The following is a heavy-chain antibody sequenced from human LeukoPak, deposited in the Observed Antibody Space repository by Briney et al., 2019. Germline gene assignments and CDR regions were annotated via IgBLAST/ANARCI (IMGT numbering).Heavy chain of an antibody. V-gene: IGHV3-23*01. CDR2: ISGSGGDT. J-gene: IGHJ3*02. CDR1: GFTFSSYA. CDR3: AKVRLRFLTTPTDAFDI. D-gene: IGHD3-3*01. Sequence: PGGSLRLSCAASGFTFSSYAMSWVRQAPGKGLEWVSAISGSGGDTFYADSVKGRFAISRDNSKNTLYLQMNSLRAEDTAVYYCAKVRLRFLTTPTDAFDIWGQGTMVTVSS.